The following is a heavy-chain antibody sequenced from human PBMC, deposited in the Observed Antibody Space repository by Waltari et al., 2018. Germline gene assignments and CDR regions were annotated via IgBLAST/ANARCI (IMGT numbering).Heavy chain of an antibody. V-gene: IGHV4-39*01. CDR3: ATYIGASVGTAAFDV. CDR2: MSFLGAT. J-gene: IGHJ3*01. CDR1: GGPITHTKHY. Sequence: QLQLQESGPGLVQPSETLSLTCSAAGGPITHTKHYWGWIRQPPGQGLEWIGTMSFLGATYSSPSLKSRVTISRDTSTNQLSLKLSSVTAADTAMYYCATYIGASVGTAAFDVWGQGTMVTVSS. D-gene: IGHD5-12*01.